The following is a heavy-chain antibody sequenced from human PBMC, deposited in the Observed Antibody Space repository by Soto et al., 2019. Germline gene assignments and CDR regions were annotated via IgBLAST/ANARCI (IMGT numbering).Heavy chain of an antibody. CDR3: ASFDGTLVRGGRSSPYEMDV. CDR1: GGTFNNYA. V-gene: IGHV1-69*01. D-gene: IGHD3-10*01. J-gene: IGHJ6*02. CDR2: IIPTFGTG. Sequence: QVLLVQSGPEVKKPGSSVKVSCKASGGTFNNYAINWVRQAPGKGLEWMGGIIPTFGTGNHAQKFQGRVTRTADESMTTAYMERNSLRSEDTAIYYCASFDGTLVRGGRSSPYEMDVWGQGTTVIVSS.